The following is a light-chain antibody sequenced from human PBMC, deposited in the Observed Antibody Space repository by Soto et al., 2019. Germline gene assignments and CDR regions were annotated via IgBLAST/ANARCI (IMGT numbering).Light chain of an antibody. J-gene: IGKJ1*01. CDR3: QQYSNWPPWT. CDR1: QSLGGN. CDR2: RAS. Sequence: EIVMTQSPAALAVSPGDTATLSCRASQSLGGNLAWYQQKPGQGPRLLIFRASSRATGVPARFSANGSGTEFTLTISGLQSDDFAIYYCQQYSNWPPWTFGPGTKVEIK. V-gene: IGKV3-15*01.